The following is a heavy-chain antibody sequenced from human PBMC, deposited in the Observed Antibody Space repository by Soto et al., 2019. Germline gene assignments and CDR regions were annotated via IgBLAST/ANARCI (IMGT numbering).Heavy chain of an antibody. CDR2: IYYSGST. V-gene: IGHV4-59*01. CDR1: GGSISSYY. CDR3: ARRNYYYYYYMDV. J-gene: IGHJ6*03. Sequence: SETLSLTCTVSGGSISSYYWSWIRQPPGKGLEWIGYIYYSGSTNYNPSLKSRVTISVDTSKNQFSLKLSSVTAADTAVYYCARRNYYYYYYMDVWGKGTTVTVSS.